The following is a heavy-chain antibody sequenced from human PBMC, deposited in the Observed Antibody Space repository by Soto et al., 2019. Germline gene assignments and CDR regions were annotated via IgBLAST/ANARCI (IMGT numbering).Heavy chain of an antibody. D-gene: IGHD2-15*01. CDR3: ARRGLDYCSGGSCYSLDY. CDR1: GYTFTSYY. J-gene: IGHJ4*02. Sequence: ASVKVSCKASGYTFTSYYMHWVRQAPGQGLEWMGIINPSGGSTSYAQKFQGRVTMTRDTSTSTVYMELSSLRSEDTAVYYCARRGLDYCSGGSCYSLDYWGQGTLVTVSS. CDR2: INPSGGST. V-gene: IGHV1-46*03.